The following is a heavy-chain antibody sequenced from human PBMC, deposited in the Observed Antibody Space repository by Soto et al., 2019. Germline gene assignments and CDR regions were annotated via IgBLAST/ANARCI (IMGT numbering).Heavy chain of an antibody. Sequence: EVQLVESGGGLVQPGRSLRLSCAASGFTFDDYAMHWVRQAPGKGLEWVSGISWNSGSIGYADSVKGRFTISRDNAKNSLYLQMNSLRAEDTALYYCAKTGTIDYYYYMDVWGKGTTVTVSS. D-gene: IGHD1-7*01. CDR1: GFTFDDYA. CDR3: AKTGTIDYYYYMDV. J-gene: IGHJ6*03. V-gene: IGHV3-9*01. CDR2: ISWNSGSI.